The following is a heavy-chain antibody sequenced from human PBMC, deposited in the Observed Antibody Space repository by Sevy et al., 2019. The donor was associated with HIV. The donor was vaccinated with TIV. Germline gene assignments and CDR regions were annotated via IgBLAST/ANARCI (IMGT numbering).Heavy chain of an antibody. D-gene: IGHD6-19*01. CDR2: IYYSGST. V-gene: IGHV4-61*01. CDR3: ARASPSSIAVARGDAFDI. CDR1: GGSVSSGSYY. Sequence: SETLSLTCTVSGGSVSSGSYYWSWIRQPPGKGLEWIGYIYYSGSTNYNPSLKSRVTISVDTSKNQFSLKMSSVTAADTAAYYCARASPSSIAVARGDAFDIWGQGTMVTVSS. J-gene: IGHJ3*02.